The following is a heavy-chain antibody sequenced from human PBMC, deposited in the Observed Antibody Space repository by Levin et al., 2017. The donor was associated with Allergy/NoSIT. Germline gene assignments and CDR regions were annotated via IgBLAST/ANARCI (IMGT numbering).Heavy chain of an antibody. Sequence: GESLKISCKASGFTFPSYGISWVRQAPGQGLEWMGWISGYNGNTKYAQNLQGRVTMTTDTSTTTVYMELRSLRSDDTAVYYCARGPHCSGDICYSQWFDPWGQGTLVTVSS. D-gene: IGHD2-15*01. CDR2: ISGYNGNT. CDR3: ARGPHCSGDICYSQWFDP. J-gene: IGHJ5*02. CDR1: GFTFPSYG. V-gene: IGHV1-18*01.